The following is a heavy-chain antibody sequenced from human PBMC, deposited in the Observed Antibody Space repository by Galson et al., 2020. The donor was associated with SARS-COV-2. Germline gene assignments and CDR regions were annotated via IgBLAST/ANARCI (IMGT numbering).Heavy chain of an antibody. CDR1: GFTFSDYA. V-gene: IGHV3-23*01. J-gene: IGHJ6*02. D-gene: IGHD3-22*01. Sequence: GSLRLSCTASGFTFSDYAMPWVRQAPGKGLEWVSTLSGSGDTTYHAGSVKGRFTISRDNSKNTLYLQMNSLRAEDSAIYYCAKDGKGVYYDSSGYFANTADSYFYYSGMDVWGQGTTVTVSS. CDR2: LSGSGDTT. CDR3: AKDGKGVYYDSSGYFANTADSYFYYSGMDV.